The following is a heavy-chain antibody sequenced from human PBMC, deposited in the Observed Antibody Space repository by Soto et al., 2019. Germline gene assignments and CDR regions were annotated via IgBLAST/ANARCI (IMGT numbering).Heavy chain of an antibody. J-gene: IGHJ6*02. CDR2: ISAYNGNT. V-gene: IGHV1-18*01. D-gene: IGHD3-22*01. CDR3: AREPLFSSGYYNYYYYGMDV. CDR1: GYTFTSYG. Sequence: GASVKVSCKASGYTFTSYGISWVRQAPGQGLEWMGWISAYNGNTNYAQKLQGGVTMTTDTSTSTAYMELRSLRSDDTAVYYCAREPLFSSGYYNYYYYGMDVWGQGTTVTVSS.